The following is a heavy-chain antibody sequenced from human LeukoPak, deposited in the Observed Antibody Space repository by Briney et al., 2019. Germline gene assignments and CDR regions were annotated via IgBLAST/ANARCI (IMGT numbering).Heavy chain of an antibody. CDR1: GGTFSSYA. J-gene: IGHJ5*02. Sequence: SVKVSCKASGGTFSSYAISWVRQAPGQGLEWMGGIIPIFGTTNYAQKYQGRITITADKSTSTAYMELSSLRSEDTAVYYCAGVYCSSTSCSTANWFDPWGQGTLVTVSS. CDR2: IIPIFGTT. CDR3: AGVYCSSTSCSTANWFDP. V-gene: IGHV1-69*06. D-gene: IGHD2-2*01.